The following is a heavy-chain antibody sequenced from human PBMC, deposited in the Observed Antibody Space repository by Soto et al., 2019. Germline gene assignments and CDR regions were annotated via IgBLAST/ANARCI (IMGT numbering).Heavy chain of an antibody. D-gene: IGHD6-19*01. V-gene: IGHV3-23*01. CDR2: ISGSGGST. CDR1: GFTFSSYA. CDR3: ARLKSNGPMKSVAGTSSYGMDV. Sequence: SLRLSCAASGFTFSSYAMSWVRQAPGKGLEWVSAISGSGGSTYYADSVKGRFTISRDNSKNTLYLQMNSLRSEDTAVYYCARLKSNGPMKSVAGTSSYGMDVWGQGTTVTVSS. J-gene: IGHJ6*02.